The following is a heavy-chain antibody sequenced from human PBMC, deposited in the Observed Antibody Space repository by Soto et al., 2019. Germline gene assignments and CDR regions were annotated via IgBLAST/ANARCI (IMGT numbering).Heavy chain of an antibody. Sequence: QVQLVESGGGVVQPGRSLRLSCAASGFTFSSYGMHWVRQAPGKGLEWVAVIWYDGSNKYYADSVKGRFTISRDNSKNTLYLQMNRLRAEDTAVYYCARPGLWFGLVPYYFDYWGQGTLVTVSS. D-gene: IGHD3-10*01. J-gene: IGHJ4*02. CDR3: ARPGLWFGLVPYYFDY. V-gene: IGHV3-33*01. CDR1: GFTFSSYG. CDR2: IWYDGSNK.